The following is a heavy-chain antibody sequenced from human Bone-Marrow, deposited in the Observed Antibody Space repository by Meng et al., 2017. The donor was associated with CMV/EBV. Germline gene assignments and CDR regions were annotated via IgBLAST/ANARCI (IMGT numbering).Heavy chain of an antibody. V-gene: IGHV1-8*03. CDR3: ARGQVQCSTINCHDYRFSGMDV. Sequence: ASVKVSCKASGYTFSNYDINWVRQATGQGLEWMGWMNPNSGNTAYAQELQGRVTITRNISISTAYMELSSLRSGDTAVYYCARGQVQCSTINCHDYRFSGMDVWGQGTTVTVSS. CDR1: GYTFSNYD. CDR2: MNPNSGNT. J-gene: IGHJ6*02. D-gene: IGHD2/OR15-2a*01.